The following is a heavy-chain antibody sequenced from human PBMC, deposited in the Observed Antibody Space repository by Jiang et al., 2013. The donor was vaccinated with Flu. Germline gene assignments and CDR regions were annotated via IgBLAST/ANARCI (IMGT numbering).Heavy chain of an antibody. CDR1: GGAFTSHA. CDR3: ASANMVGRSTPRYFDS. Sequence: GAEVKKPGSSVRVSCKASGGAFTSHALAWVRLVDGERLEWMGTIIPMFGTTKIGQDFQDRVTIIGDASTDTASLQLASLRLDDTAVYYCASANMVGRSTPRYFDSWGQGSLVSVSS. D-gene: IGHD4/OR15-4a*01. V-gene: IGHV1-69*15. J-gene: IGHJ4*02. CDR2: IIPMFGTT.